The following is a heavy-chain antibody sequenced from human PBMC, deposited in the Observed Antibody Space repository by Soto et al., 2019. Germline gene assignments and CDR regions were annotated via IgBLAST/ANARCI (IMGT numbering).Heavy chain of an antibody. CDR1: GGTFSSYA. J-gene: IGHJ6*02. Sequence: QVQLVQSGAEVKKPGSSVKVSCKASGGTFSSYAISWVRQAPGQGLEWMGGIIPIFGTANYAQKFQGRVTITGDESTSTAYMELRSLRSEDTAVYYCARAGRDIVVVSAAIPYYYGMDVWGQGTTVTVSS. CDR2: IIPIFGTA. D-gene: IGHD2-2*01. CDR3: ARAGRDIVVVSAAIPYYYGMDV. V-gene: IGHV1-69*01.